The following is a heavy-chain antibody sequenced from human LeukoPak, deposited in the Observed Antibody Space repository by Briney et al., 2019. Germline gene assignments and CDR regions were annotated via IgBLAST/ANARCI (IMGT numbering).Heavy chain of an antibody. V-gene: IGHV4-61*09. D-gene: IGHD6-19*01. CDR1: GGSNSSGSYY. Sequence: KPSETLSLTCTVSGGSNSSGSYYWSWIRQPAGKGLEWIGHIYTSGSTNYNPSLKSRVTISVDTSKNQFSLRLSSVTAADTAVYYCARDKGSSGWFDYWGQGTLVTVSS. J-gene: IGHJ5*01. CDR2: IYTSGST. CDR3: ARDKGSSGWFDY.